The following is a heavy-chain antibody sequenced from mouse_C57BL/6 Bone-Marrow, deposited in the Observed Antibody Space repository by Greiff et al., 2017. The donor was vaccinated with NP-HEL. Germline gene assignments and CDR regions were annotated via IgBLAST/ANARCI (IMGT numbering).Heavy chain of an antibody. D-gene: IGHD2-3*01. CDR2: INPSTGGT. V-gene: IGHV1-42*01. J-gene: IGHJ4*01. CDR1: GYSFTGYY. CDR3: ARWLLRAMDY. Sequence: EVQLQQSGPELVKPGASVKISCKASGYSFTGYYMNWVKQSPEKSLEWIGEINPSTGGTTYNQKFKAKATLTVDKSSSTAYMQLKSLTSEDSAVDYCARWLLRAMDYWGQGTSVTVSS.